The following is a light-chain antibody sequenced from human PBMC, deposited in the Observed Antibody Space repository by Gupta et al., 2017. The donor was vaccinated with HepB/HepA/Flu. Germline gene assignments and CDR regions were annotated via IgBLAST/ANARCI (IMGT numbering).Light chain of an antibody. CDR1: QTIRSF. J-gene: IGKJ1*01. Sequence: DIQMTQSPSSPSASVGDRVTITCRASQTIRSFLNWYQHKPGKAPKLLIYAASTWQSGVPSRFSGCGTETDFTLTSSKRQAEDFENYYGQQSFSIPMFGQGTKVEIK. CDR2: AAS. V-gene: IGKV1-39*01. CDR3: QQSFSIPM.